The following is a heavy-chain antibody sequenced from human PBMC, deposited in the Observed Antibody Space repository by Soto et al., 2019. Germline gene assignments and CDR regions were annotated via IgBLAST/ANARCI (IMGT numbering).Heavy chain of an antibody. CDR2: INAGNGNT. CDR3: ARLGEDYYDSSGYYHPDY. D-gene: IGHD3-22*01. V-gene: IGHV1-3*01. J-gene: IGHJ4*02. CDR1: GYTFTSYA. Sequence: ASVKVSCKASGYTFTSYAMHWVRQAPGQRLEWMGWINAGNGNTKYSQKFQGRVTITRDTSASTAYMELGSLRSEDTAVYYCARLGEDYYDSSGYYHPDYWGQGTLVTVSS.